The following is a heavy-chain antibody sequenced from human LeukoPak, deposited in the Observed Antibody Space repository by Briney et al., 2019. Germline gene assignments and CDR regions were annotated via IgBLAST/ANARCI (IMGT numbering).Heavy chain of an antibody. CDR2: ISGYNGNT. J-gene: IGHJ5*02. CDR3: ARDGTPGTTFRFDP. Sequence: GASVKVSCKASDYTYTSYGISWVRQAPGQGLEWMGWISGYNGNTNYAQKFQARVTMTTDTSTTTAYMELRSLRSDDTAVYYCARDGTPGTTFRFDPWGQGTLVTVSS. D-gene: IGHD1-1*01. CDR1: DYTYTSYG. V-gene: IGHV1-18*01.